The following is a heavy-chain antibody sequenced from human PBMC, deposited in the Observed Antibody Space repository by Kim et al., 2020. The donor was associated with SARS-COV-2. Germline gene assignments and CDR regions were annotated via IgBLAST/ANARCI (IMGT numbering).Heavy chain of an antibody. CDR2: IYYSGST. J-gene: IGHJ4*02. CDR1: GGSISSYY. D-gene: IGHD3-22*01. V-gene: IGHV4-59*08. CDR3: ARGGWRYYDSSGSPPGDY. Sequence: SETLSRTCTVSGGSISSYYWSWIRQPPGKGLEWIGYIYYSGSTNYNPSLKSRVTISVDTSKNQFSLKLSSVTAADTAVYYCARGGWRYYDSSGSPPGDYWGQGTLVTVSS.